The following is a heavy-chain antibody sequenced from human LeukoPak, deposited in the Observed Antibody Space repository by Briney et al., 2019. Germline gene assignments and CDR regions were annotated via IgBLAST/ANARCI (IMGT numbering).Heavy chain of an antibody. D-gene: IGHD6-19*01. V-gene: IGHV3-9*01. CDR1: GFTFDDYA. CDR2: ISWNSGSI. Sequence: PGRSLRLSCAASGFTFDDYAMHWVRQAPGKGLEWVSGISWNSGSIGYADSVKGRFTISRDNAKNSLYLQMNSLRAEDTALYYCAKDRGSGWPYYYYGMDVWGQGTTVTVSS. CDR3: AKDRGSGWPYYYYGMDV. J-gene: IGHJ6*02.